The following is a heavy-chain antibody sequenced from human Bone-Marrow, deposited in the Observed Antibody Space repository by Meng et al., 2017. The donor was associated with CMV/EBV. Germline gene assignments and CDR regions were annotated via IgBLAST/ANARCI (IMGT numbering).Heavy chain of an antibody. CDR3: ARDDGFSSSWSDTPHYYYYYGMDV. D-gene: IGHD6-13*01. CDR2: ISNDGSNK. V-gene: IGHV3-30-3*01. CDR1: GFTFSSYA. Sequence: GGSLRLSCAASGFTFSSYAMHWVRQAPVKGLEWVAVISNDGSNKYYADSVKGRFTISRDNSKNTLYLQMNSLRTEDTAIYYCARDDGFSSSWSDTPHYYYYYGMDVWGQGTTVTVSS. J-gene: IGHJ6*02.